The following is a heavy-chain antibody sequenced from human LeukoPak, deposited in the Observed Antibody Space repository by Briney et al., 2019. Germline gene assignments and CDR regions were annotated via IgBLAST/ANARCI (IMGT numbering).Heavy chain of an antibody. Sequence: GGSLRPSCAASGFTFSNYWMHWVRQAPRKGLVWVSRINSDGSGTTYADSVRGRFTISRDNAKNTLYLQVNSLRAEDTAVYYCARTEGTVTYDSWGQGTLVTVSS. CDR1: GFTFSNYW. CDR3: ARTEGTVTYDS. D-gene: IGHD4-17*01. CDR2: INSDGSGT. V-gene: IGHV3-74*01. J-gene: IGHJ5*01.